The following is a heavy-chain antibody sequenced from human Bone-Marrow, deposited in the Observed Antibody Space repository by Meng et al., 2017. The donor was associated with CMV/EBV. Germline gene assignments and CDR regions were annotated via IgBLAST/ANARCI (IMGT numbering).Heavy chain of an antibody. J-gene: IGHJ4*03. D-gene: IGHD2-2*01. Sequence: GESLKISCEASRLSFKTYTMHWVRHAPGRGLEWVAVISSDGYRTDYADSVKGRFTVSRDNSRNTLFLSMDSLRIEVTALYFCSTYTRASAALRSYFDLWGHGTVVTVSS. CDR2: ISSDGYRT. CDR3: STYTRASAALRSYFDL. CDR1: RLSFKTYT. V-gene: IGHV3-30*04.